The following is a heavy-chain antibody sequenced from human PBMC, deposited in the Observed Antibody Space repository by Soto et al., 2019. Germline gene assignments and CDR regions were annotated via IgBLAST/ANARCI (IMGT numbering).Heavy chain of an antibody. Sequence: GSLRVSGIASGFSRGDYPVNWVRQTRVKGLEWISYSSPRGDTIYYADSVEGRFTISRDNARNSLSLHMSSLRDEDSAPYYCATGPHTNVGWPYYFESWGPGVPVTVSS. CDR1: GFSRGDYP. D-gene: IGHD6-19*01. CDR3: ATGPHTNVGWPYYFES. V-gene: IGHV3-48*02. J-gene: IGHJ4*02. CDR2: SSPRGDTI.